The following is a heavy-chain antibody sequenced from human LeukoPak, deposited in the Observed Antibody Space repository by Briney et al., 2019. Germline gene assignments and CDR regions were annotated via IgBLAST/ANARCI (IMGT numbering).Heavy chain of an antibody. CDR3: ARGGVLRYFDCFDY. Sequence: SETLSLTCTVSGYSISSGYYWGWIRPPPGKGLEWIGSIYHSGSTYYNPSLKSRVTISVDTSKNQFSLKLSSVTAADTAVYYCARGGVLRYFDCFDYWGQGTLVTVSS. D-gene: IGHD3-9*01. CDR1: GYSISSGYY. V-gene: IGHV4-38-2*02. CDR2: IYHSGST. J-gene: IGHJ4*02.